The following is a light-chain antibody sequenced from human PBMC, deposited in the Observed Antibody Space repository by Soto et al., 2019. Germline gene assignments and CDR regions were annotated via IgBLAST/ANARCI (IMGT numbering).Light chain of an antibody. J-gene: IGKJ5*01. CDR1: QSVSNNY. CDR3: QEHGASPIT. Sequence: VLTQSQGSLCEVPGKRDNLCCRGSQSVSNNYLAWYQQKPGQAPRLLIYGASNRATGIPDSFIGSGSGAYFTLTISRLEPDDFSVYYCQEHGASPITCGHGTRLEIK. CDR2: GAS. V-gene: IGKV3-20*01.